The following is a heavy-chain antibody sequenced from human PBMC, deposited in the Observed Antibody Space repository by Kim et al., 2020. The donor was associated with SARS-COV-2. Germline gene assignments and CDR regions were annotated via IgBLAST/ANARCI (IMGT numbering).Heavy chain of an antibody. CDR3: ASLQLEAREYYYYGMDV. Sequence: SVKVSCKASGGTFSSYAISWVRQAPGQGLEWMGGIIPIFGTANYAQKFQGRVTITADESTSTAYMELSSLRSEDTAVYYCASLQLEAREYYYYGMDVWGQGTTVTVSS. CDR2: IIPIFGTA. D-gene: IGHD1-1*01. J-gene: IGHJ6*02. CDR1: GGTFSSYA. V-gene: IGHV1-69*13.